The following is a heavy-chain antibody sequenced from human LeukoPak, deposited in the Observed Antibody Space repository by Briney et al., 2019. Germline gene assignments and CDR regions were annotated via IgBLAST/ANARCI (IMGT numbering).Heavy chain of an antibody. Sequence: PSETLSLTCTVSGGSISSSSYYWGWIRQPPGKGLEWIGSIYYSGSTYYNPSLKSRVTISVDTSKNQFSLKLSSVTAADTAVYYCARGLPMRGATVTTSPRDYWGQGTLVTVSS. CDR1: GGSISSSSYY. D-gene: IGHD4-11*01. CDR2: IYYSGST. V-gene: IGHV4-39*01. CDR3: ARGLPMRGATVTTSPRDY. J-gene: IGHJ4*02.